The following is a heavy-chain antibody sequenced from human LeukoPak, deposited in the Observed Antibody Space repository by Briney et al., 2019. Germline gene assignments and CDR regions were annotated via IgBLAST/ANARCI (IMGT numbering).Heavy chain of an antibody. CDR3: ARARPFFDY. CDR1: GGSFSGYY. J-gene: IGHJ4*02. V-gene: IGHV4-34*01. Sequence: PSETLSPTCAAYGGSFSGYYWSWIRQPPGKGLEWIGEINYSGSTNYNPSLKSRVTISVDTSKNQFSLKLSSVTAADTAVYYCARARPFFDYWGQGTLVTVSS. CDR2: INYSGST.